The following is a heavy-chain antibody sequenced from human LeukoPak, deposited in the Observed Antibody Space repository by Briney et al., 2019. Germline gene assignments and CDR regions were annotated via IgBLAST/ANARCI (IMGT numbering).Heavy chain of an antibody. CDR1: RFSFSAYP. D-gene: IGHD1-26*01. CDR3: AKSLLTTASGTGRAFDI. Sequence: GGSLRLSCEASRFSFSAYPMGWVRRAPGKGLEWVSGISASGDVTFHADPVKGRFTISRDNSKNTLYLQMNSLRAENTAEYYCAKSLLTTASGTGRAFDIWGQGTMVTVSA. CDR2: ISASGDVT. V-gene: IGHV3-23*01. J-gene: IGHJ3*02.